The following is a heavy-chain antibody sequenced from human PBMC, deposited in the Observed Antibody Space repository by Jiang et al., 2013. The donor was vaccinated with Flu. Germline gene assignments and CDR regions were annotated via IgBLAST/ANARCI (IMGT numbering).Heavy chain of an antibody. Sequence: VQLVESGGGLVYPGGSLRLSCAASGFTFSSYTMNWVRQAPGKGLEWVSSISKNSDYIYEADSVRGRFTISRDNAKNSVYLHMNSLRADDTAIYYCAREKPSKTYVHYYGMDVWGQGTTVTVSS. D-gene: IGHD4-11*01. J-gene: IGHJ6*02. V-gene: IGHV3-21*01. CDR3: AREKPSKTYVHYYGMDV. CDR1: GFTFSSYT. CDR2: ISKNSDYI.